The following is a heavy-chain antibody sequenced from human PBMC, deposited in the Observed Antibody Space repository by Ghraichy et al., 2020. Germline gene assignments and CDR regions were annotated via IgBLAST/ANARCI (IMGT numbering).Heavy chain of an antibody. D-gene: IGHD2-2*02. J-gene: IGHJ4*02. CDR2: INHSGST. V-gene: IGHV4-34*01. CDR3: ARGRPRGYCSSTSCYKYFDY. CDR1: GGSFSGYY. Sequence: SETLSLTCAVYGGSFSGYYWSWIRQPPGKGLEWIGEINHSGSTNYNPSLKSRVTISVDTSKNQFSLKLSSVTGADTAVYYCARGRPRGYCSSTSCYKYFDYWGQGTLVTVSS.